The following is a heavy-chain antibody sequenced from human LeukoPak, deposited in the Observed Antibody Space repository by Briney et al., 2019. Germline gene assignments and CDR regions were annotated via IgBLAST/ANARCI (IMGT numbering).Heavy chain of an antibody. J-gene: IGHJ4*02. V-gene: IGHV3-11*01. CDR2: ISGSGYAI. CDR3: AKLSGTYSRGGDH. CDR1: GFTFSDFH. D-gene: IGHD1-26*01. Sequence: GGSLRLSCTASGFTFSDFHMSWIRQAPGKGLEWVSHISGSGYAIHHPGSVKGRFTISRDNAKNSLYLQMNSLRVEDSAVYYCAKLSGTYSRGGDHWGQGTLVTVSS.